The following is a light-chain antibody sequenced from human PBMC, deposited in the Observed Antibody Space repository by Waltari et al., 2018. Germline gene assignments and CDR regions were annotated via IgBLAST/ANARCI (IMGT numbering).Light chain of an antibody. CDR3: QQYYGPPYT. V-gene: IGKV4-1*01. CDR2: WAS. CDR1: QSVLYSSNNRNF. Sequence: DIVMTQTPDSLAVSLGERATIHCESSQSVLYSSNNRNFLAWYQQKPGQKPRLLFYWASTRESGIPDRFSASGSGTDFTLTINNLQADDVAVYFCQQYYGPPYTFGQGTRLEIK. J-gene: IGKJ2*01.